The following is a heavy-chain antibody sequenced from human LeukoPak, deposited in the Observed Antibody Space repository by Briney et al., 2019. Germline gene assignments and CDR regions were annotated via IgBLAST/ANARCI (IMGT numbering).Heavy chain of an antibody. Sequence: ASLKLSCKASGYTFTSYGISWVRQAPGQVLEWMGWISSYNGNTNYAQNLEGRVNMTTDTSTSTACMELRSLRSEDTAVYYCARGIYASSGYYTVPFDYWGQGTLVTVSS. V-gene: IGHV1-18*01. D-gene: IGHD3-22*01. CDR2: ISSYNGNT. CDR3: ARGIYASSGYYTVPFDY. J-gene: IGHJ4*02. CDR1: GYTFTSYG.